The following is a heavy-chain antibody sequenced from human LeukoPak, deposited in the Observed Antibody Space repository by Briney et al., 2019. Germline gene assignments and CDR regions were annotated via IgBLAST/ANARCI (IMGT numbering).Heavy chain of an antibody. Sequence: ASVKVSCKASGYTFTGYYMHRVRQAPGQGLEWMGWINPNSGGTNYAQKFQGRVTMTRDTSISTAYMELSRLRSDDTAVYYCARVRSSSYYYYGMDVWGQGTTVTVSS. CDR1: GYTFTGYY. CDR3: ARVRSSSYYYYGMDV. D-gene: IGHD6-13*01. CDR2: INPNSGGT. V-gene: IGHV1-2*02. J-gene: IGHJ6*02.